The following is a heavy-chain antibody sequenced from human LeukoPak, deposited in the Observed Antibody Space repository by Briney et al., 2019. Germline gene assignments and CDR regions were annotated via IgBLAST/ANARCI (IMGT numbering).Heavy chain of an antibody. Sequence: GGSLRLSCAASGFALGTYSMNWVRQAPGKGLQWVSYISSSGYITYYADSVRGRFTISRDNANNSLYLQMNSLRDEDMAVYYCARGCWGSTTCHNWFDPWGQGTLVTVSS. CDR1: GFALGTYS. CDR2: ISSSGYIT. CDR3: ARGCWGSTTCHNWFDP. J-gene: IGHJ5*02. V-gene: IGHV3-48*02. D-gene: IGHD2-2*01.